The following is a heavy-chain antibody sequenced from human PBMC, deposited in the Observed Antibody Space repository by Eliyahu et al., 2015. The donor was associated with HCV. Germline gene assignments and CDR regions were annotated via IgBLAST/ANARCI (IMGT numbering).Heavy chain of an antibody. CDR3: TRYNAYYYDSSPTFFDI. V-gene: IGHV3-49*05. J-gene: IGHJ3*02. D-gene: IGHD3-22*01. CDR1: GFTFGDYA. Sequence: EVQLVESGGGLVKPGRSLRPSCTASGFTFGDYAMSWFRQAPGKGLEWVGFIRSKAYGGTTEYAASVKGRFTISRDDSKSIAYLQMNSLKTEDTAVYYCTRYNAYYYDSSPTFFDIWGQGTMVTVSS. CDR2: IRSKAYGGTT.